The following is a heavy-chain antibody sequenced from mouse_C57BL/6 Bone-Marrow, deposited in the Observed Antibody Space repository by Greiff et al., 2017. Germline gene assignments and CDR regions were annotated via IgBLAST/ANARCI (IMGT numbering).Heavy chain of an antibody. J-gene: IGHJ2*01. D-gene: IGHD3-1*01. V-gene: IGHV14-4*01. CDR3: TTRRANTYFDY. CDR1: GFNIKDDY. Sequence: EVQLQQSGAELVRPGASVKLSCTASGFNIKDDYMHWVKQRPEQGLEWIGWIDPENGDTEYASKFQGKATITADTSSNTAYLQLSSLTSEDTAVYYCTTRRANTYFDYWGQGTTLTVSS. CDR2: IDPENGDT.